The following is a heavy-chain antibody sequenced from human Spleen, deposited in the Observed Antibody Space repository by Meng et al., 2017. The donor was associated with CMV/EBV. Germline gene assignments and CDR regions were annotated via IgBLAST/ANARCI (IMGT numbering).Heavy chain of an antibody. J-gene: IGHJ4*02. CDR2: ISWNSGSI. V-gene: IGHV3-9*01. Sequence: SLKISCAASGFTFDDYAMHWVRQAPGKGLEWVSGISWNSGSIGYADSVKGRFTISRDNAKNSLYLQMNSLRAEDTAIYYCARGHGNWGQGTLVTVSS. CDR3: ARGHGN. CDR1: GFTFDDYA.